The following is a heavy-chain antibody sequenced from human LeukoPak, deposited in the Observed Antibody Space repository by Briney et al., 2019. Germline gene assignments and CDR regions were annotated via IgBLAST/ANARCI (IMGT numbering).Heavy chain of an antibody. D-gene: IGHD2-15*01. CDR1: GYTFTSYY. Sequence: ASVKVSYKASGYTFTSYYMHWVRQAPGQGLEWMGIINPSGGSTSYAQKFQGRVTMTRDTSTSTVYMELSSLRSEDTAVYYCARDRSCSGGSCYSGALVLDPWGQGTLVTVSS. J-gene: IGHJ5*02. CDR2: INPSGGST. CDR3: ARDRSCSGGSCYSGALVLDP. V-gene: IGHV1-46*01.